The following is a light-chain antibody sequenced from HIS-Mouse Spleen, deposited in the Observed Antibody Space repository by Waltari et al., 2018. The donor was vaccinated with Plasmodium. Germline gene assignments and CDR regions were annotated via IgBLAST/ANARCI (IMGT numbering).Light chain of an antibody. Sequence: SYELPQPPSVSVSPGQTARNTCSGDALPKKHAYWYQQKSGQAPGLVIYEDSKRPSGIPERVSGSSSGTMATLTISGAQVEDEADYYCYSTDSSGNHRVFGGGTKLTVL. CDR1: ALPKKH. J-gene: IGLJ3*02. CDR2: EDS. V-gene: IGLV3-10*01. CDR3: YSTDSSGNHRV.